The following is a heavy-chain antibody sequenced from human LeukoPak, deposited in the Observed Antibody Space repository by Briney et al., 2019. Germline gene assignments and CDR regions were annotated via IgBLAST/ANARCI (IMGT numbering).Heavy chain of an antibody. CDR1: GFTFSSYA. CDR3: ARGDLLRFLDY. CDR2: ISGSGGST. D-gene: IGHD3-3*01. J-gene: IGHJ4*02. V-gene: IGHV3-23*01. Sequence: GGSLRLSCAASGFTFSSYAMSWVRQAPGKGLEWVSAISGSGGSTYCADSVKGRFTISRDNSKNTLYLQMNSLRAEDTAVYYCARGDLLRFLDYWGQGTLVTVSS.